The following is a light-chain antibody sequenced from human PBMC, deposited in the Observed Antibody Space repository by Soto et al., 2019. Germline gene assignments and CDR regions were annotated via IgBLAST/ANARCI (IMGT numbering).Light chain of an antibody. CDR1: QSVNNN. CDR2: GAS. V-gene: IGKV3-15*01. J-gene: IGKJ1*01. Sequence: EILMTQSPATLSVPPGERATLSCRASQSVNNNLAWYQQKPGQAPRLLIYGASTRATGIPARFSGSGSGTEFTLTISSLQSEDIAVYYCQQYNNWRTFGQGTKVDIK. CDR3: QQYNNWRT.